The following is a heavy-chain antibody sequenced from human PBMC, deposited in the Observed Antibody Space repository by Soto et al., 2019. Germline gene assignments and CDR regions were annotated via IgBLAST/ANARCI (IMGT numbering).Heavy chain of an antibody. J-gene: IGHJ6*02. V-gene: IGHV4-61*01. CDR1: GGSVSSGSYY. Sequence: PSETLSLTCTVSGGSVSSGSYYWSWIRQPPGKGLEWIGYIYYSGSTNYNPSLKSRVTISVDTSKNQFSLKLSSVTAADTAVYYCARASGSYTYYYYYGMDVWGQGTTVTVSS. D-gene: IGHD1-26*01. CDR2: IYYSGST. CDR3: ARASGSYTYYYYYGMDV.